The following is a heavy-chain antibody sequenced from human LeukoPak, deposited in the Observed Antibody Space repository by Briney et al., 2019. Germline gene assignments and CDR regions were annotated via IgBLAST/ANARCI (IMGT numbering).Heavy chain of an antibody. D-gene: IGHD3-10*01. Sequence: GGTLRLSCAASGFTFSNHGMNWGRQAPGEGLEWGSGISDSGGSTHYADSVKGRFTISRDNSQKMLYLQMNSLRAEDTAVYYCAATYGSGSRGDAFDIWGRGTMVTVSS. CDR3: AATYGSGSRGDAFDI. CDR1: GFTFSNHG. J-gene: IGHJ3*02. CDR2: ISDSGGST. V-gene: IGHV3-23*01.